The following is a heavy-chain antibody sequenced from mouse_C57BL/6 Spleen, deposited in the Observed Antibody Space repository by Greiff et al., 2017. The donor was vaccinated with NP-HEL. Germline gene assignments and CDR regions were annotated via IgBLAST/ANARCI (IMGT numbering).Heavy chain of an antibody. Sequence: QVQLQQSGAELVRPGASVTLSCKASGYTFTDYEMHWVKQTPVHGLEWIGAIDPETGGTAYNQKFKGKAILTADKSSSTAYMELRSLTSEDSAVYYCTRPYYDYGHYYAMDYWGQGTSVTVSS. J-gene: IGHJ4*01. D-gene: IGHD2-4*01. CDR3: TRPYYDYGHYYAMDY. V-gene: IGHV1-15*01. CDR2: IDPETGGT. CDR1: GYTFTDYE.